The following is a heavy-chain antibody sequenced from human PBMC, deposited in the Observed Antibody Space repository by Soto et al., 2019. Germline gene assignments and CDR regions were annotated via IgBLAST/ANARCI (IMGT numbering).Heavy chain of an antibody. CDR2: ISSSSSYI. J-gene: IGHJ6*02. D-gene: IGHD6-13*01. CDR1: GFTFSSYS. CDR3: ARDLNPVEAAGSYYYYGMDV. V-gene: IGHV3-21*01. Sequence: GGSLRLSCAASGFTFSSYSMNWVRQAPGKGLEWVSSISSSSSYIYYADSVKGRFTISRDNAKNSLYLQMNSLRAEDTAVYYCARDLNPVEAAGSYYYYGMDVWGQGTTVTVSS.